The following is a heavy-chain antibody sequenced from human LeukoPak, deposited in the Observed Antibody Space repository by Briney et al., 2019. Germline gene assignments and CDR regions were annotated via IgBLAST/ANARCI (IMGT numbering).Heavy chain of an antibody. V-gene: IGHV1-18*01. D-gene: IGHD1-26*01. CDR3: ARVFSGATGYYFDY. J-gene: IGHJ4*02. CDR1: GYTFTSYG. CDR2: ISAYNGNT. Sequence: GASVRVSCKASGYTFTSYGISWVRQAPGQGREWMGWISAYNGNTNYAQKLQGRVTITTDTSTSTAYMELRSLRSDDTAVYYCARVFSGATGYYFDYWGQGTLVTVSS.